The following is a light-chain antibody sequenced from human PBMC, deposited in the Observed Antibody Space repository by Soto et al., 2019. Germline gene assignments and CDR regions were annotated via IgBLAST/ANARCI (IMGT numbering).Light chain of an antibody. J-gene: IGKJ4*01. CDR1: QSVSSY. Sequence: EIALTQSPATLSLSPGERATLSCRASQSVSSYLAWYQQRPGQAPRLLMYDASNRATGIPARFSGSGSGTDFTLTISSREPEDFALYYCQQRSNWPLTFGGGTKVEI. CDR2: DAS. CDR3: QQRSNWPLT. V-gene: IGKV3-11*01.